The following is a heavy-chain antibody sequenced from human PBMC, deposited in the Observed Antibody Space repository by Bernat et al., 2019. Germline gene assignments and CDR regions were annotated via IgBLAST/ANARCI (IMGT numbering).Heavy chain of an antibody. CDR1: GFTFSSYG. Sequence: QVQLVESGGGVVQPGRSLRLSCAASGFTFSSYGMHWVRQAPGKGLERVAVIWYDGSNKYYADSVKGRFTISRDNSKNTLYLQMNSLRAEDTAVYYCARDGYYDFWSGYTYYFDYLGQGTLVTVSS. CDR2: IWYDGSNK. CDR3: ARDGYYDFWSGYTYYFDY. D-gene: IGHD3-3*01. V-gene: IGHV3-33*01. J-gene: IGHJ4*02.